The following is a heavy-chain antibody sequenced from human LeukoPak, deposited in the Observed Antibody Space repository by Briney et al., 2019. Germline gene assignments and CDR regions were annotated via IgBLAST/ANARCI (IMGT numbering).Heavy chain of an antibody. J-gene: IGHJ4*02. CDR2: IYYSGST. D-gene: IGHD1-26*01. Sequence: PSETLSLTCAVSGGSISSSNWWSWVRQPPGKGLEWIGSIYYSGSTYYNPSLKSRVTISVDTSKNQFSLKLSSVTAADTAVYYCATLVGAIDYWGQGTLVTVSS. CDR3: ATLVGAIDY. V-gene: IGHV4-39*01. CDR1: GGSISSSNW.